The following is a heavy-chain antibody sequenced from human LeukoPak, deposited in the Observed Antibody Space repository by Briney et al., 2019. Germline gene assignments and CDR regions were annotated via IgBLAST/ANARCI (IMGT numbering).Heavy chain of an antibody. CDR1: GFTFSSYA. J-gene: IGHJ5*02. CDR3: ARENRIVVVPAAICWFDP. D-gene: IGHD2-2*02. V-gene: IGHV3-30-3*01. CDR2: ISYDGSNK. Sequence: GGSLRLSCAASGFTFSSYAMHWVRQAPGKGLEWVAVISYDGSNKYYADSVKGRFTIARDNPKNTLYLQMNSLRAEDTAVYYCARENRIVVVPAAICWFDPWGQGTLVTVSS.